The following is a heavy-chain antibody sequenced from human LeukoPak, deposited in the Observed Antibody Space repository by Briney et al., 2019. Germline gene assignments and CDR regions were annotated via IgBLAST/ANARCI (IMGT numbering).Heavy chain of an antibody. D-gene: IGHD2-15*01. J-gene: IGHJ4*02. CDR1: GSSISSGDYY. CDR3: ARGYGSGLYYFDY. V-gene: IGHV4-30-4*02. Sequence: PSETLSLTCTVSGSSISSGDYYWSWIRQPPGKGLEWIGYIYYSGSTYYNPSLKSRVTISVDTSKNQFSLKLSSVTAADTAVYYCARGYGSGLYYFDYWGQGTLVTVSS. CDR2: IYYSGST.